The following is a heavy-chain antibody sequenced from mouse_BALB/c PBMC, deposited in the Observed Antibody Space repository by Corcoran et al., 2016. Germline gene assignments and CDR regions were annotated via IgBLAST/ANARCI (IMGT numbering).Heavy chain of an antibody. CDR1: GFNIKDTY. Sequence: EVQLQQSGAELVKPGASVKLSCTASGFNIKDTYMHWVKQRPEQSLEWSGRIDPANGNNKYEPKFQGKANITADTSSNTAYLQLSSLTSEDTAVYYCASSSGYAWFAYWGQGTLVTVSA. D-gene: IGHD3-1*01. CDR3: ASSSGYAWFAY. V-gene: IGHV14-3*02. CDR2: IDPANGNN. J-gene: IGHJ3*01.